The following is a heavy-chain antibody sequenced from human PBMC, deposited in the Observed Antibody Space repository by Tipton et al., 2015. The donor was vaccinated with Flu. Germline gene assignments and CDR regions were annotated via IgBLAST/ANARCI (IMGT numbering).Heavy chain of an antibody. CDR1: GFTVSTKY. Sequence: VQLVQSGGGLIKRGGSLRLSCAVSGFTVSTKYMTWVRQAPGKGLELVSVIYSGGSAYYADSVKGRFTISRDNSKSTLYLYMNSLRADDSAVYYCVRDYYYALDVWGQRTTVSVPS. CDR2: IYSGGSA. V-gene: IGHV3-53*01. J-gene: IGHJ6*02. CDR3: VRDYYYALDV.